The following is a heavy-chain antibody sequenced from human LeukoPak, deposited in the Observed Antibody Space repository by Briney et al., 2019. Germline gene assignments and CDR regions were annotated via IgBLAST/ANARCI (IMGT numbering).Heavy chain of an antibody. D-gene: IGHD6-13*01. J-gene: IGHJ6*02. CDR2: INPSGGST. CDR3: ARQISSWPYYYYGMDV. CDR1: GYTLTELS. V-gene: IGHV1-46*01. Sequence: GASVKVSCKVSGYTLTELSMHWVRQAPGQGLEWMGIINPSGGSTSYAQKFQGRVTMTRDTSTSTVYMELSSLRSEDTAVYYCARQISSWPYYYYGMDVWGQGTTVTVSS.